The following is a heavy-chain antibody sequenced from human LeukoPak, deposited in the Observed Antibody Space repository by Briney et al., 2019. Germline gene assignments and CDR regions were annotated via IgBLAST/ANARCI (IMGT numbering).Heavy chain of an antibody. Sequence: SETLSLTCTVSGGSISSYYWSWIRQPAGKGLEWIGRIYTSGSTNYNPSLKSRVTMSVDTSKNQFSLKLSSVTAADTAVYYCARVGAGRYSSSSRVAYYYYHYYMDVWGKGTTVTVSS. J-gene: IGHJ6*03. V-gene: IGHV4-4*07. CDR2: IYTSGST. CDR1: GGSISSYY. CDR3: ARVGAGRYSSSSRVAYYYYHYYMDV. D-gene: IGHD6-6*01.